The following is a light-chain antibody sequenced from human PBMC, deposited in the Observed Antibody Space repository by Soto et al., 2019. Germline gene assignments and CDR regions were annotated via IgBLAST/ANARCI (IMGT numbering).Light chain of an antibody. CDR2: DAS. Sequence: DIKMTQSPSTLSASAGDRVTITCRASQSISSWLAWYQQKPGKAPKLLLYDASTMETGVPPRFSGSGSGTEFTLTISSLQPDDFATYYCHQYNSYSPVTFGQGTKVDIK. CDR1: QSISSW. V-gene: IGKV1-5*01. J-gene: IGKJ1*01. CDR3: HQYNSYSPVT.